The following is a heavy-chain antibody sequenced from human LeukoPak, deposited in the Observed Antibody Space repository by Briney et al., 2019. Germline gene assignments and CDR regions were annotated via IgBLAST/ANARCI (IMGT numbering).Heavy chain of an antibody. J-gene: IGHJ4*02. CDR2: IYQTGIT. CDR1: GTSVSTSGHF. CDR3: ARPYSGSYYV. D-gene: IGHD1-26*01. V-gene: IGHV4-30-2*01. Sequence: PSQTLSLTCTVSGTSVSTSGHFWSWIRQPPGKGLEWIGYIYQTGITYYNPSLKSRVIISLDRTRNQFPLKLSSVTAADTAVYYCARPYSGSYYVWGQGTLVTVSS.